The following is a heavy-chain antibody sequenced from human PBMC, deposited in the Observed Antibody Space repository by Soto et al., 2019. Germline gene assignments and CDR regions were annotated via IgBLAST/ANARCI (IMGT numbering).Heavy chain of an antibody. J-gene: IGHJ6*02. CDR1: GFTFSSYA. V-gene: IGHV3-30-3*01. CDR2: ISYDGSNK. D-gene: IGHD3-3*01. CDR3: AREMVFGVVILSPSGMDV. Sequence: GTLRLSCAASGFTFSSYAMHWVRQAPGKGLEWVAVISYDGSNKYYADSVKGRFTISRDNSKNTLYLQMNSLRAEDTAVYYCAREMVFGVVILSPSGMDVWGQGTTVTVSS.